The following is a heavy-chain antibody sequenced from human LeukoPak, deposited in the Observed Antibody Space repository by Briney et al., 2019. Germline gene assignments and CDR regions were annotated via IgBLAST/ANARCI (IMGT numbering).Heavy chain of an antibody. CDR2: IGTAGDT. CDR3: ARYTNDAFDI. CDR1: GFTFSGYA. J-gene: IGHJ3*02. D-gene: IGHD2-2*02. V-gene: IGHV3-13*01. Sequence: GGSLRLSCAASGFTFSGYAIHWVCQATGKGLEWVSAIGTAGDTYYPGSVKGRFTISREHGKNSLYLQMNSLRAGDTAIYYCARYTNDAFDIWGQGTMVTVSS.